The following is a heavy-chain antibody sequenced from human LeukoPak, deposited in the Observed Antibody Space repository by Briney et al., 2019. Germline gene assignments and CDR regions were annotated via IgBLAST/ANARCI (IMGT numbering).Heavy chain of an antibody. CDR3: ARERVVPAAMGSAPWEYYFYGMDV. CDR2: IDWDDDK. D-gene: IGHD2-2*01. Sequence: SGPALVKPTQPLTLTCTFSGFSLTTSAMRVSWIRQPPGKALEWLARIDWDDDKFYSTSLKTRLTISKDTSKNQVVLTMTNMDPVDTGTYYCARERVVPAAMGSAPWEYYFYGMDVWGKGTTVTVSS. CDR1: GFSLTTSAMR. J-gene: IGHJ6*04. V-gene: IGHV2-70*04.